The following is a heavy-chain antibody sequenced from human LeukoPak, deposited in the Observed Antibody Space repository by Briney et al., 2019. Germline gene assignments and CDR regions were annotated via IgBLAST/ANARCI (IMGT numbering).Heavy chain of an antibody. CDR1: GYTFTSYG. Sequence: AASVKVSCKASGYTFTSYGISWVRQAPGQGLEWMGWISAYNGNTNYAQKLQGRVTMTTDTSTSTAYMELRSLGSDDTAVYYCARSSSSTSCYGDDDYWGQGTLVTVSS. CDR2: ISAYNGNT. J-gene: IGHJ4*02. V-gene: IGHV1-18*04. CDR3: ARSSSSTSCYGDDDY. D-gene: IGHD2-2*01.